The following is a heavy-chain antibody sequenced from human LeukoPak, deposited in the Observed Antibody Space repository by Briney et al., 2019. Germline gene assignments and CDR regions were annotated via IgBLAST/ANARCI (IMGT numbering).Heavy chain of an antibody. D-gene: IGHD2-2*01. CDR1: GGSISSYY. V-gene: IGHV4-59*01. CDR2: IYYSGST. Sequence: PSETLSLTCTVSGGSISSYYWSWIRQPPGKGLEWIGYIYYSGSTNYNPSLKSRVTISVDTSKNQFSLKLSSVTAADTAVYYCARLMRYCSSTSCPLNWFDPWGQGTLVTVSS. CDR3: ARLMRYCSSTSCPLNWFDP. J-gene: IGHJ5*02.